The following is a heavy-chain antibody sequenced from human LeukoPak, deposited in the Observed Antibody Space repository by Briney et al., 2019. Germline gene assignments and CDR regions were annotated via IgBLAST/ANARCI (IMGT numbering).Heavy chain of an antibody. CDR2: ISGSGGST. D-gene: IGHD1-7*01. CDR1: GFTFSSYA. V-gene: IGHV3-23*01. CDR3: ARGRSQLELRPFDY. J-gene: IGHJ4*02. Sequence: GGSLRLSCAASGFTFSSYAMSWVRQAPGKGLEWVSAISGSGGSTYYADSVKGRFTISRDNSKNTLYLQMNSLRAEDTAVYFCARGRSQLELRPFDYWGQGALVTVSS.